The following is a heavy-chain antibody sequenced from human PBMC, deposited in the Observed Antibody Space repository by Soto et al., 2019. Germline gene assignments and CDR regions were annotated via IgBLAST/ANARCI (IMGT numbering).Heavy chain of an antibody. CDR1: GYSFTTNW. CDR3: ARVGNQLVPGQH. Sequence: EVQLVQSGAEVKKPGESLKISCKGSGYSFTTNWIGWVRQMPGKGLEWMGIIYPDDSDTRYSPSFQGQVTIAADKSITCAYLQWSSLKASDTAMYYCARVGNQLVPGQHWGQGTLVTVSS. J-gene: IGHJ1*01. CDR2: IYPDDSDT. V-gene: IGHV5-51*01. D-gene: IGHD6-13*01.